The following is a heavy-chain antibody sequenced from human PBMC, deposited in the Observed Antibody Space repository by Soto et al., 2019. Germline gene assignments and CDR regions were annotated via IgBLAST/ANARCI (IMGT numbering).Heavy chain of an antibody. CDR2: INHSGST. CDR1: GGSFSGYY. J-gene: IGHJ5*02. Sequence: PSETLSLTCAVYGGSFSGYYWNWIRQPPGKGLEWIGEINHSGSTNYNPSLNGRVTISVDTSKNQFSLKLSSVTAADTAVYYCARGGGGSSWYGWFDPWGQGTLVTVSS. D-gene: IGHD6-13*01. V-gene: IGHV4-34*01. CDR3: ARGGGGSSWYGWFDP.